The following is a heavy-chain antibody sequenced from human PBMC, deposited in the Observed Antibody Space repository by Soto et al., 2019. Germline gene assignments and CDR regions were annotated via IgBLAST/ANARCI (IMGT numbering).Heavy chain of an antibody. CDR1: GGTFSSYT. Sequence: QVQLVQSGAEVKKPGSSVKVSCKASGGTFSSYTISWVRQAPGQGLEWMGRIIPILGIANYAQKFQGRVTITADKSTSTASMELSSLRSEDTAVYYCARSSGGYGDYLTYFDYWGQGTLVTVSS. J-gene: IGHJ4*02. D-gene: IGHD4-17*01. CDR3: ARSSGGYGDYLTYFDY. CDR2: IIPILGIA. V-gene: IGHV1-69*02.